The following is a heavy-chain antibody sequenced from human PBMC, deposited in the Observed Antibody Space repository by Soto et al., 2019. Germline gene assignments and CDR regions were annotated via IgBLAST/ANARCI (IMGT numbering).Heavy chain of an antibody. D-gene: IGHD1-26*01. CDR3: AKAAGALAPHYYYYGMDV. CDR2: ISGSGGST. J-gene: IGHJ6*02. CDR1: GFTFRTYA. Sequence: EVQVLESGGGLVQPGGSLRLSCAASGFTFRTYAMSWVRQAPGKGLEWVSAISGSGGSTFYADSVKGRFTISRDNSENTVYLQMNSLRAEDTALYYCAKAAGALAPHYYYYGMDVWGQGTAVTVSS. V-gene: IGHV3-23*01.